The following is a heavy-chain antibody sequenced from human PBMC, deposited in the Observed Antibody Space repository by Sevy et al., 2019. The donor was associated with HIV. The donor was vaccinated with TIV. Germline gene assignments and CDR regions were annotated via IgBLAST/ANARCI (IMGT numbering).Heavy chain of an antibody. CDR2: ISSSSADI. Sequence: GGSLRLSCAASGFTFSNYNMNWVRQAPGEGLKWVSSISSSSADIYYTDSVKGRFTVSRENSRKSLFLQMNGLSAEDTALYYCARDLLVGSTYVFDIWGRGTMVTVSS. CDR3: ARDLLVGSTYVFDI. V-gene: IGHV3-21*01. CDR1: GFTFSNYN. J-gene: IGHJ3*02. D-gene: IGHD1-26*01.